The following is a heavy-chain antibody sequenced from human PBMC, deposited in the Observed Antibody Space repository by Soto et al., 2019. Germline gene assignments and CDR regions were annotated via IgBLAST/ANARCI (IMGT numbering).Heavy chain of an antibody. CDR3: ARAGDYDSSFTYLDY. D-gene: IGHD3-22*01. V-gene: IGHV1-69*01. J-gene: IGHJ4*02. Sequence: QVQLVQSGAEVKKPGSSVTVSCKASGGTFSSYAISWVRQAPGQGLEWMGGIIPIFGTANYAQQFQGRVTITAYESTSTAYRELSSLRSEDTAVYYCARAGDYDSSFTYLDYWGQGILVTVAS. CDR2: IIPIFGTA. CDR1: GGTFSSYA.